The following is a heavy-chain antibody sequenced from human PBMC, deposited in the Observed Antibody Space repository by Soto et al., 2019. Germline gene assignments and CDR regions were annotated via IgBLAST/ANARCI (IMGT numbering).Heavy chain of an antibody. V-gene: IGHV3-21*01. CDR1: GFTFSSYS. J-gene: IGHJ6*02. D-gene: IGHD6-19*01. CDR3: AAYSSGLSYGMDV. Sequence: PGGSLRLSCATSGFTFSSYSMNWVRQAPGKGLEWVSSISSSSSYIYYADSVKSRFTISRDNAKNSLYLQMNSLRAEDTAVYYCAAYSSGLSYGMDVWGQGTTVTVSS. CDR2: ISSSSSYI.